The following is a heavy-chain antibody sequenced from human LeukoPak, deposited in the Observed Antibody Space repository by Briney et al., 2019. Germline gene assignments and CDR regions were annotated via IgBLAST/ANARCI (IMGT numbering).Heavy chain of an antibody. V-gene: IGHV3-33*08. CDR2: IWYDGSNK. Sequence: GGSLRLSCAASGFNFSGSGMHWVRQAPGKGLEWVAVIWYDGSNKYYADSVKGRFTISRDNSKNTLYLQMNSLRAEDTAVYYCARVDTAMVDYYYYYGMDVWGQGTTVTVSS. CDR3: ARVDTAMVDYYYYYGMDV. D-gene: IGHD5-18*01. J-gene: IGHJ6*02. CDR1: GFNFSGSG.